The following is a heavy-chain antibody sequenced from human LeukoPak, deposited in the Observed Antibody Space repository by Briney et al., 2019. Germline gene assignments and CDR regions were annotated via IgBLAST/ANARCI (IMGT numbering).Heavy chain of an antibody. D-gene: IGHD1-1*01. CDR2: ISGSGGST. Sequence: GGSLRLSCAASGFTFSSFGMNWVRQAPGKGLEWVSAISGSGGSTYYADSVKGRFTISRDNSKNTLYLQMNSLRAEDTAVYYCAKDHPRNPTGMDVWGQGTTVTVSS. J-gene: IGHJ6*02. V-gene: IGHV3-23*01. CDR3: AKDHPRNPTGMDV. CDR1: GFTFSSFG.